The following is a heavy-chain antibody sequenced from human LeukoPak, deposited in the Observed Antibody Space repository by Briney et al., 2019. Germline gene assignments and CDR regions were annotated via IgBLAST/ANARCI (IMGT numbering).Heavy chain of an antibody. J-gene: IGHJ6*02. V-gene: IGHV3-23*01. Sequence: PGGSLRLSCAASGFTFSSYAIDWVRQAPGKGLEWVSAISGSGGSTYYADSVKGRFTISRDNSKNTLYLQMNSLRAEDTAVYYCAKRGQRPGATSDYYYGMDVWGQGTTVTVSS. CDR2: ISGSGGST. D-gene: IGHD1-26*01. CDR1: GFTFSSYA. CDR3: AKRGQRPGATSDYYYGMDV.